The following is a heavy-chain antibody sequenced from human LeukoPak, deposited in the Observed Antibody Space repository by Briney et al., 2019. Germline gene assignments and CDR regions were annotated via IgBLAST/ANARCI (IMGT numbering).Heavy chain of an antibody. D-gene: IGHD5-24*01. V-gene: IGHV3-21*01. CDR3: AKSYGYNVRYYFDY. CDR1: GFTFSSYS. CDR2: ISSSSSYI. J-gene: IGHJ4*02. Sequence: GGSLRLSCAASGFTFSSYSMNWVRQAPGKGLEWVSSISSSSSYIYYADSVRGRFTISRDNAKNSLYLQMNSLRAEDTAVYYCAKSYGYNVRYYFDYWGQGTLVTVSP.